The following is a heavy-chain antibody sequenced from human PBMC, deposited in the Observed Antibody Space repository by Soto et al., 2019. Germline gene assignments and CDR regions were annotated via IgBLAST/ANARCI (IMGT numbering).Heavy chain of an antibody. D-gene: IGHD1-20*01. CDR3: VNSGYYHGVDV. CDR2: IKSKTDGGTI. CDR1: GLTFTKAW. Sequence: EVQLVESGAGLGKPGGSLRLSCEASGLTFTKAWMTWVRQAPGKGLEWVGRIKSKTDGGTIDYAAPVKGRFSISRDDSKNTLYLQMNSLKTEDTAVYYCVNSGYYHGVDVWGQGTTVIVSS. J-gene: IGHJ6*02. V-gene: IGHV3-15*07.